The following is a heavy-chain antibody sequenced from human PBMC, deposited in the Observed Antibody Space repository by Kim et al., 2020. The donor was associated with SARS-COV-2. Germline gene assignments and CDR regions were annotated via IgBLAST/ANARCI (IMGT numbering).Heavy chain of an antibody. CDR2: INHSGAI. Sequence: SETLSLTCAVYGGSFSGYYRSWIRQPPGKGLEWIGEINHSGAISHNPSLKSRLTVSMDTSKNQFSLKLTSVTAADTAFYYCARGRAGVVPAPVLGLGPHYDYFILDVWGRGTAVTVAS. CDR1: GGSFSGYY. J-gene: IGHJ6*02. D-gene: IGHD2-2*02. CDR3: ARGRAGVVPAPVLGLGPHYDYFILDV. V-gene: IGHV4-34*01.